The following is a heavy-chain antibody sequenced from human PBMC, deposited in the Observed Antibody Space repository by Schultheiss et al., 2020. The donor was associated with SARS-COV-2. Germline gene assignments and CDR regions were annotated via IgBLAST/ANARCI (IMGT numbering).Heavy chain of an antibody. V-gene: IGHV3-20*01. CDR1: GFTFDDYG. Sequence: GGSLRLSCAASGFTFDDYGMSWVRQAPGKGLEWVSGINWNGGSTGYADSVKGRFTISRDDAKNSLYLQMNSLRAEDTAVYHCARESEYDESSGGTLPDYWGQGTLVTVSS. CDR3: ARESEYDESSGGTLPDY. CDR2: INWNGGST. J-gene: IGHJ4*02. D-gene: IGHD3-22*01.